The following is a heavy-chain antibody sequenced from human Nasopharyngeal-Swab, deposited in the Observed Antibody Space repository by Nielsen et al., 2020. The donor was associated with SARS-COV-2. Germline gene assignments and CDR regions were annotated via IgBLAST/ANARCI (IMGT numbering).Heavy chain of an antibody. J-gene: IGHJ4*02. V-gene: IGHV3-30-3*01. CDR3: ARVPWQWLVHFDY. D-gene: IGHD6-19*01. CDR1: GFSFSSYA. Sequence: GESLKISCAASGFSFSSYALHWVRQAPGKGLEWVTVISYDGNNKHYADSVKGRFTISRDNAKNTLYLQMNSLRAEDTAVYYCARVPWQWLVHFDYWGQGTLVTVSS. CDR2: ISYDGNNK.